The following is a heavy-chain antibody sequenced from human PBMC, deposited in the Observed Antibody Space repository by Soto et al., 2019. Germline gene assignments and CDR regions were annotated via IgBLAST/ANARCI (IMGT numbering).Heavy chain of an antibody. CDR3: ASYTVNNSGYYDY. CDR1: GTSISSGDRY. J-gene: IGHJ4*02. D-gene: IGHD6-19*01. CDR2: IYYTGST. Sequence: SETLSLTCSVSGTSISSGDRYWSWIRQPPGRGLEWIGYIYYTGSTYPSPPLKGRLTISVDTSTNQFSLKLTSAAAADTAVYYCASYTVNNSGYYDYWGQGTLVTVSS. V-gene: IGHV4-30-4*01.